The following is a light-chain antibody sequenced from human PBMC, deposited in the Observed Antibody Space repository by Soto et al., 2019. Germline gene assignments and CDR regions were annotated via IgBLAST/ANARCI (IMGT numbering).Light chain of an antibody. J-gene: IGKJ1*01. CDR3: QQYYNYWT. CDR1: QSISNW. CDR2: RAS. Sequence: DIQMTQSPCTLSASVGDRVTITCRASQSISNWLAWYQQKPGKAPKLLIYRASSLESGVPSRFGGSGSGTEFTLTINSLQPDDFATYYCQQYYNYWTFGQGNKVEIK. V-gene: IGKV1-5*03.